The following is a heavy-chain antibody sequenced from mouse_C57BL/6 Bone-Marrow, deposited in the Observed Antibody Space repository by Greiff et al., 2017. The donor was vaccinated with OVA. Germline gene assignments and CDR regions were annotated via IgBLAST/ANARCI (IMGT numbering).Heavy chain of an antibody. CDR3: TGDYYGSSYPAWFAY. D-gene: IGHD1-1*01. CDR1: GYTFTDYE. J-gene: IGHJ3*01. CDR2: IDPETGGT. V-gene: IGHV1-15*01. Sequence: QVHVKQSGAELVRPGASVTLSCKASGYTFTDYEMHWVKQTPVHGLEWIGAIDPETGGTAYNQKFKGKAILTADKSSSTAYMELRSLTSEDSAVYYCTGDYYGSSYPAWFAYWGQGTLVTVSA.